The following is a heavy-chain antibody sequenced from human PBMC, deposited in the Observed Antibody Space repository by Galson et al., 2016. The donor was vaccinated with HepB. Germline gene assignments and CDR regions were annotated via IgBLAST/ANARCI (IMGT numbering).Heavy chain of an antibody. CDR2: TYYRSRWYS. CDR1: GDSVSSNSAT. D-gene: IGHD1-1*01. CDR3: ARRTGNGFDV. J-gene: IGHJ6*02. V-gene: IGHV6-1*01. Sequence: CAISGDSVSSNSATWNWIRLSPSRGLEWLGRTYYRSRWYSDYALSVKSRITINADTSKGQFSLRLNSVTPEDTAMYYCARRTGNGFDVWGQGTTVTVSS.